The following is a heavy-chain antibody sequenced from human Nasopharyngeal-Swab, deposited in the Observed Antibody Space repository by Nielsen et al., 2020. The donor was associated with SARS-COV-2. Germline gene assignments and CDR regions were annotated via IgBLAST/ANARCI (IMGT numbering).Heavy chain of an antibody. CDR2: IYYSGST. J-gene: IGHJ2*01. CDR3: ARVGAYYYDSSGQKHWYFDL. Sequence: WIRKPPGKGLEWIGYIYYSGSTYYNPSLKSRVTISVDTSKNQFSLKLSSVTAADTAVYYCARVGAYYYDSSGQKHWYFDLWGRGTLVTVSS. V-gene: IGHV4-30-4*01. D-gene: IGHD3-22*01.